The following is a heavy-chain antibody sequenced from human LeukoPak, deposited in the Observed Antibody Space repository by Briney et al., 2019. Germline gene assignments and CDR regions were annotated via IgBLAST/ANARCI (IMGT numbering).Heavy chain of an antibody. CDR3: ATVEMATITAPDY. Sequence: SVKVSCKASGGTFSSYAISWVRQAPGQGLEWMGGIIPIFGTANYAQKFQGRVTITADESTSTAYMELSSLRSEDTAVYYCATVEMATITAPDYWGQGTLVTVSS. J-gene: IGHJ4*02. CDR1: GGTFSSYA. CDR2: IIPIFGTA. D-gene: IGHD5-24*01. V-gene: IGHV1-69*13.